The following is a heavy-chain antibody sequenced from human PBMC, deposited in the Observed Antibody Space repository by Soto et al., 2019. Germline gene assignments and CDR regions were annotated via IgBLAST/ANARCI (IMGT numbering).Heavy chain of an antibody. CDR1: GYSFAGYW. CDR2: IDPSDSQT. CDR3: ARQIYDSDTGPNFQYYFDS. D-gene: IGHD3-22*01. J-gene: IGHJ4*02. V-gene: IGHV5-10-1*01. Sequence: DSLKISCKGSGYSFAGYWITWVRQKPGKGLEWMGRIDPSDSQTYYSPSFRGHVTISVTKSITTAFLQWSSLRASDTAMYYCARQIYDSDTGPNFQYYFDSWGQGTPVTVSS.